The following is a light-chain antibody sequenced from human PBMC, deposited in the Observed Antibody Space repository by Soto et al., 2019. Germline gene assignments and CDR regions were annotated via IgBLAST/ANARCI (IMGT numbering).Light chain of an antibody. CDR3: QAWDSSVV. CDR1: ALGDTS. J-gene: IGLJ2*01. Sequence: SYELTQPPSVSVSPGQTATITCSGDALGDTSASWFQQKPGQSPVLVIYQDTKRPSGIPERFSGSKSGNTATLTIRGTQAMDEADYFCQAWDSSVVFGGGTKVTVL. V-gene: IGLV3-1*01. CDR2: QDT.